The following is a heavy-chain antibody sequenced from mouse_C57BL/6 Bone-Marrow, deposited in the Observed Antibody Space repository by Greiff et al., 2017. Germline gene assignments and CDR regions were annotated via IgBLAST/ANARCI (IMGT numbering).Heavy chain of an antibody. V-gene: IGHV1-81*01. Sequence: QVQLQQSGAELARPGASVKLSCKASGYTFTSYGISWVKQRTGQGLEWIGEIYPRSGNTYYNEKFKGKATLTADKSSSTAYMALRSLTSEDSAVYFCARPYYYGSSQSFYAMDYWGQGTSVTVSA. CDR3: ARPYYYGSSQSFYAMDY. CDR1: GYTFTSYG. CDR2: IYPRSGNT. D-gene: IGHD1-1*01. J-gene: IGHJ4*01.